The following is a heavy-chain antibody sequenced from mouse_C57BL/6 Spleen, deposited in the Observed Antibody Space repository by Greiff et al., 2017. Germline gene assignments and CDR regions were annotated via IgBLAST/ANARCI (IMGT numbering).Heavy chain of an antibody. Sequence: VMLVESGPGLVQPSQSLSITCTVSGFSLTSYGVHWVRQSPGKGLEWLGVIWSGGSTDYNAAFISRLSISKDNSKSQVFFKMNSLQADDTAIYYCARKRGDPLAMDYWGQGTSVTVSS. CDR1: GFSLTSYG. CDR2: IWSGGST. CDR3: ARKRGDPLAMDY. V-gene: IGHV2-2*01. J-gene: IGHJ4*01. D-gene: IGHD6-1*01.